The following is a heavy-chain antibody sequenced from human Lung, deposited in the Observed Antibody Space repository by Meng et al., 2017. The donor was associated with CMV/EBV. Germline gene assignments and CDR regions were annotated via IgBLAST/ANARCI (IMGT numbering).Heavy chain of an antibody. J-gene: IGHJ6*02. CDR1: GFNFDDYS. CDR3: TRVGLAMDV. Sequence: GGSXRLSCAASGFNFDDYSMHWVRQAPGKGLEWVSGISWNSGNVGYGDSVKGRFTISRDNGKNSLYLQMNSLRAEDTALYYCTRVGLAMDVWGQGTTVTVPS. CDR2: ISWNSGNV. D-gene: IGHD3-16*01. V-gene: IGHV3-9*01.